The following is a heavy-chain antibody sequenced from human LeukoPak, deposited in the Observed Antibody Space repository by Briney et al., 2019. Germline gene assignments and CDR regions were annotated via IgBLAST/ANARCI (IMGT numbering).Heavy chain of an antibody. CDR1: GVSISGHY. CDR3: ARFGLYYDMDV. D-gene: IGHD3/OR15-3a*01. J-gene: IGHJ6*02. Sequence: PSETLSPTCTVSGVSISGHYWTWTPQPPGEGLQWIGQIHYSGKADYNPSLSSRITISVDTSKNQMFLRLSPVTAADTAVYYCARFGLYYDMDVWGQGTTVTVSS. V-gene: IGHV4-59*11. CDR2: IHYSGKA.